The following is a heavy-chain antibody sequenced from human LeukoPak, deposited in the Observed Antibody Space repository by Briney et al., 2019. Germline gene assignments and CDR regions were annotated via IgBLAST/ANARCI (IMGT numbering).Heavy chain of an antibody. D-gene: IGHD6-13*01. CDR3: ARVSSSSWYYYYYMDV. CDR1: GYTFTSYD. V-gene: IGHV1-8*01. CDR2: MNPNSGNT. J-gene: IGHJ6*03. Sequence: ASVKVSCKASGYTFTSYDINWVRQATGQGLEWMGWMNPNSGNTGYAQKFQGRVTMTRNTSISTAYMELSSLRSEDTAVYYCARVSSSSWYYYYYMDVWGKGTTVTVSS.